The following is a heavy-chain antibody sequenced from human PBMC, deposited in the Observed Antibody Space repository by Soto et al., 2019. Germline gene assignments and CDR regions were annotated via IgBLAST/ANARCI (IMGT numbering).Heavy chain of an antibody. CDR3: ARQHPYYYDSSGYYLSTTDY. CDR2: IYWNDDK. D-gene: IGHD3-22*01. CDR1: GFSLSTSGVG. J-gene: IGHJ4*02. Sequence: SGPTLVNPTQTLTLTCTFSGFSLSTSGVGVGWIRQPPGKALEWLALIYWNDDKRYSPSLKSRLTITKDTSKNQVVLTMTNMDPVDTATYYCARQHPYYYDSSGYYLSTTDYWGQGTLVTVSS. V-gene: IGHV2-5*01.